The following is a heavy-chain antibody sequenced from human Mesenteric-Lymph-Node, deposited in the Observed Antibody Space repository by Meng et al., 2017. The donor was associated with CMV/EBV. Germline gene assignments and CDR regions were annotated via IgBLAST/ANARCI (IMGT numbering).Heavy chain of an antibody. CDR2: ISWNGGTI. D-gene: IGHD3-3*01. Sequence: SLKISCAASGFTLDDYAMHWVRQAPGRGLQWVSGISWNGGTIDYADSVKGRFTISRDNAKNTLYLQMNSLRAEDTAVYYCARLGFSADFGVVAWGQGTLVTVSS. CDR3: ARLGFSADFGVVA. V-gene: IGHV3-9*01. J-gene: IGHJ5*02. CDR1: GFTLDDYA.